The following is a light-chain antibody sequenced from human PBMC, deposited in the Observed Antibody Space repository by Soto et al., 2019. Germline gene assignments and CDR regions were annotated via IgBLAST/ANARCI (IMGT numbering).Light chain of an antibody. CDR3: QQSYSTLLIT. CDR2: GTS. CDR1: QAINTY. Sequence: DIQMTQSPSFLSASVGDRVTISCRASQAINTYLNWYQQKPGKAPKLLIYGTSDLQNGVPSRFSGGGSGTDFILTISSLQPEDFATYYCQQSYSTLLITFGQGTPLEV. J-gene: IGKJ5*01. V-gene: IGKV1-39*01.